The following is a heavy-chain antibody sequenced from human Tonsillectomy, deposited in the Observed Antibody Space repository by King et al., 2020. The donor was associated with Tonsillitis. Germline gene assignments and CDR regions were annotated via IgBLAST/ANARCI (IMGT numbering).Heavy chain of an antibody. V-gene: IGHV4-61*02. CDR3: ARVMSWYGNWFDP. Sequence: QLQESGPGLVKPSQTLSLTCTVSGDSIGSGSHYWGWIRQPAGKGLEFIGRIFSSGNTNYNPSLKSRVTMSVDTSKNQFSLKLSSMNAADTAVYYCARVMSWYGNWFDPWGQGTLVTVSS. CDR1: GDSIGSGSHY. J-gene: IGHJ5*02. CDR2: IFSSGNT. D-gene: IGHD6-13*01.